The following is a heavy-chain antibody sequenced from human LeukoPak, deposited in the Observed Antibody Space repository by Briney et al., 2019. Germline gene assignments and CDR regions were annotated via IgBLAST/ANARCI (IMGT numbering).Heavy chain of an antibody. V-gene: IGHV3-30*04. CDR2: ISYDGNTQ. CDR1: GFTFSSYA. D-gene: IGHD3-10*02. CDR3: AELGITMIGGV. Sequence: GGSLRLSCAASGFTFSSYAMHWVRQAPGKGLEWVAVISYDGNTQYYADSVKDRFTISRDSSKNTLYLQMNSLRAEDTAVYYCAELGITMIGGVWGKGTTVTISS. J-gene: IGHJ6*04.